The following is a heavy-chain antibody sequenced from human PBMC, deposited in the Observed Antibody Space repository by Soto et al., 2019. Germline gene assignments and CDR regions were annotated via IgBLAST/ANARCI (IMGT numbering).Heavy chain of an antibody. CDR3: ARAPYYYGSGSYSFDY. J-gene: IGHJ4*02. D-gene: IGHD3-10*01. Sequence: SETLSLTCAVYGGSFSGYYWSWIRQPPGKGLEWIGEINHSGSTNYNPSLKSRVTISVDTSKNQFSLKLSSVTAADTAVYYCARAPYYYGSGSYSFDYWGQGTLVTVSS. CDR2: INHSGST. CDR1: GGSFSGYY. V-gene: IGHV4-34*01.